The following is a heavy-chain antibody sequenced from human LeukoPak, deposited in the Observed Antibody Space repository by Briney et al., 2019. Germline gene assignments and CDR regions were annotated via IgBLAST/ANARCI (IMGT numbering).Heavy chain of an antibody. CDR2: IYSAGNT. CDR3: ARAHDRGYYYGFDY. J-gene: IGHJ4*02. D-gene: IGHD3-22*01. V-gene: IGHV3-66*01. Sequence: GGSLRLSCAASGFTVSSNYMSWVRQAPGKGLEWVSVIYSAGNTYYADSVQGRFTMSRENPENTLYLQMNSLRAEDTAVYYCARAHDRGYYYGFDYWGQGTLVTVSS. CDR1: GFTVSSNY.